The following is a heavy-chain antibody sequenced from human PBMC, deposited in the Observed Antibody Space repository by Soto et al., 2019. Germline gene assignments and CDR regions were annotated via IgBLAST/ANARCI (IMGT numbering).Heavy chain of an antibody. Sequence: GGSLRLSCAASGFAFSRYGMHWVRQAPDKGLEWVAVIWYDGTDNYYADSVKGRFTISRDNSKNTLYLQVDSLRVDDTAVYYCAKDRSSSLDAMDVWGQGTTVTVSS. CDR3: AKDRSSSLDAMDV. V-gene: IGHV3-33*06. CDR2: IWYDGTDN. CDR1: GFAFSRYG. D-gene: IGHD6-13*01. J-gene: IGHJ6*02.